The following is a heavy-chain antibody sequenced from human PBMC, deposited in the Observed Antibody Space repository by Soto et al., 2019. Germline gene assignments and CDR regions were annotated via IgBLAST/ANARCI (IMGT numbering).Heavy chain of an antibody. CDR2: INHSGST. CDR3: ARAGGELERLFDP. D-gene: IGHD1-1*01. CDR1: GGSFSGYY. J-gene: IGHJ5*02. V-gene: IGHV4-34*01. Sequence: SETLSLTCAVYGGSFSGYYWSWIRQPPGKGLEWIGEINHSGSTNYNPSLKSRVTISVDTSKNQFSLKLSSVTAADTAVYYCARAGGELERLFDPWGQGTLVTVSS.